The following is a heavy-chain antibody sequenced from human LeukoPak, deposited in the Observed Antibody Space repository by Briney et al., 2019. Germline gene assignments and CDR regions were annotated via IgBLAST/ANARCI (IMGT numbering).Heavy chain of an antibody. V-gene: IGHV3-11*01. D-gene: IGHD6-19*01. CDR3: ARDLRSSSGWYIYYYYYGMDV. Sequence: PGGSLRLSCAASGFTFSDYYMSWIRQAPGKGLEWVSYISSSGSTIYYADSVKGRFTISRDNAKNSLYLQMNSLGAEDTAVYYCARDLRSSSGWYIYYYYYGMDVWGQGTTVTVSS. CDR2: ISSSGSTI. CDR1: GFTFSDYY. J-gene: IGHJ6*02.